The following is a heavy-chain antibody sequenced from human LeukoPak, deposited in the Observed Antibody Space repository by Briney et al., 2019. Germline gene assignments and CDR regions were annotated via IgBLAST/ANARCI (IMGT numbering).Heavy chain of an antibody. CDR2: ISAYNGNT. CDR1: GYTFTSYG. J-gene: IGHJ2*01. Sequence: GASVKVSCKASGYTFTSYGISWVRQAPGQGLEWMGWISAYNGNTNYAQKLQGRVTMTTDTSTSTAYMELRSLRSDDTAVYYCAREVVCSSTSCYSPASGSYWYFDLWGRGTLVTVSS. CDR3: AREVVCSSTSCYSPASGSYWYFDL. D-gene: IGHD2-2*01. V-gene: IGHV1-18*01.